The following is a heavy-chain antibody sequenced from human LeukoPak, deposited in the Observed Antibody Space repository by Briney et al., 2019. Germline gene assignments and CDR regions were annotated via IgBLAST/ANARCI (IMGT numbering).Heavy chain of an antibody. CDR1: GGSISSSNW. CDR2: IYHSGST. D-gene: IGHD6-13*01. J-gene: IGHJ4*02. CDR3: ARVGSSSWYGLFDY. V-gene: IGHV4-4*02. Sequence: SGTLSLTCAVSGGSISSSNWWSWVRQPPGKGLEWIGEIYHSGSTNYNPSLKSRVTISVDKSKNQLSLKLSSVTAADTAVYYCARVGSSSWYGLFDYWGQGTLVTVSS.